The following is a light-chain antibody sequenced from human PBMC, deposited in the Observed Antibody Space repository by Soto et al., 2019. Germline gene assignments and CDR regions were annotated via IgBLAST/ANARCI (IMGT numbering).Light chain of an antibody. CDR3: QQYNFWPPLT. V-gene: IGKV3-15*01. Sequence: EIVMTQSPATLSVSPGERATLSCRASQSVNRTLAWYRQQPGQAPRLLISDASTLATGVPARFSGSGSRTEFTLTISSLQSEDSGIYYCQQYNFWPPLTFGGGTKVEIK. CDR2: DAS. J-gene: IGKJ4*01. CDR1: QSVNRT.